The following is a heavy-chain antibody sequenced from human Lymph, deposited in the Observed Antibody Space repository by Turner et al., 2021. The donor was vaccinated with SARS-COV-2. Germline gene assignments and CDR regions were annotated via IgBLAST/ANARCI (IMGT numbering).Heavy chain of an antibody. D-gene: IGHD2-2*01. CDR3: ARGVPAGWYYFDY. V-gene: IGHV4-59*01. CDR1: GGSISSSY. Sequence: QVQLPESGPGLVKPSETPSLTCTVPGGSISSSYQSWIRQPPGKGLEWHGYIFYSGSTIYNPALKSRVTISVDTSKNQFSLKLSSVTAADTAGYYCARGVPAGWYYFDYWGQGTLVTVSS. CDR2: IFYSGST. J-gene: IGHJ4*02.